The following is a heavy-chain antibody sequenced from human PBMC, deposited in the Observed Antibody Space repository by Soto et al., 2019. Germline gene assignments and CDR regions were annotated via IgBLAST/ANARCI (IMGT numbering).Heavy chain of an antibody. CDR3: ARDNIAAAVSYNWFDP. J-gene: IGHJ5*02. D-gene: IGHD6-6*01. Sequence: ASVKVSCKASGYTFTSYDINWVRQATGQGLEWMGWMNPNSGNTGYAQKFQGRVTMTRNTSISTAYMELSSLRSEDTAVYYCARDNIAAAVSYNWFDPWGQGTLVTFSS. V-gene: IGHV1-8*01. CDR1: GYTFTSYD. CDR2: MNPNSGNT.